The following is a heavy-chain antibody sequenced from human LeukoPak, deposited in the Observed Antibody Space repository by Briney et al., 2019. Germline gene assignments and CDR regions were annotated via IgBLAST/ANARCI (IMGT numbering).Heavy chain of an antibody. CDR1: GFTFSSYA. V-gene: IGHV3-23*01. J-gene: IGHJ4*02. CDR3: AKGVWGNVWGSNDY. D-gene: IGHD3-16*01. CDR2: ISGSGGST. Sequence: PGGSLRLSCAASGFTFSSYAMSWVRQAPGKGLEWVSAISGSGGSTYYADSVKGRFTISRDNSKNTLYLQMNSLRAEDTAVYYCAKGVWGNVWGSNDYWGQGTLVTVSS.